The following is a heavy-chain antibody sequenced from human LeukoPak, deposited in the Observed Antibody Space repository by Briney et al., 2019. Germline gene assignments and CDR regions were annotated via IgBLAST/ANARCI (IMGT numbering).Heavy chain of an antibody. D-gene: IGHD6-19*01. CDR2: ISSSSSYI. Sequence: PGGSLGLSCAASGFTFSSYSMNWVRQAPGKGLEWVSSISSSSSYIYYADSVKGRFTISRDNAKNTLYLQMNSLRAEDTAVYYCARVVSSGGTFDIWGQGTMVTVSS. J-gene: IGHJ3*02. V-gene: IGHV3-21*01. CDR1: GFTFSSYS. CDR3: ARVVSSGGTFDI.